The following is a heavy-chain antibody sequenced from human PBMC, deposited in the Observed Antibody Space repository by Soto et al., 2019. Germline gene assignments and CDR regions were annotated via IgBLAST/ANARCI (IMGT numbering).Heavy chain of an antibody. V-gene: IGHV4-31*03. J-gene: IGHJ3*02. CDR3: ARDDYGGNSGALDI. Sequence: SETLSLTCTVSGGSIGSGDSYWTWIRQHPRKGLEWIGYIYFSGTTTYNPSLKSRLSISIHTSKNQFSLKLNSVTAADTAIYYCARDDYGGNSGALDIWGQGTMVTVSS. CDR2: IYFSGTT. D-gene: IGHD4-17*01. CDR1: GGSIGSGDSY.